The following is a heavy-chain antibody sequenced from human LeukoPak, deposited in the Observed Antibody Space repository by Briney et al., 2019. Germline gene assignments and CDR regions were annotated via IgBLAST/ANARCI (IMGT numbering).Heavy chain of an antibody. J-gene: IGHJ4*02. CDR3: ARVYDISTGYYDY. Sequence: PSETLSLTCTVSGGSISSYYWSWIRQPPGKGLEWIGYIYYSGSTNYNPSLKSRVTISVDTSKNQFSLKLSSVTAADTAVYYCARVYDISTGYYDYWGQGTLVTVSS. CDR2: IYYSGST. D-gene: IGHD3-9*01. V-gene: IGHV4-59*01. CDR1: GGSISSYY.